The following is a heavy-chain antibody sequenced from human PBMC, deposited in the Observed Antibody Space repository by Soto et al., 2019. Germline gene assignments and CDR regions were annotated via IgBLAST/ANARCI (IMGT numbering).Heavy chain of an antibody. CDR1: GYTVSDFD. Sequence: QAHLEQSGAEVKRPGASVKVSCKAAGYTVSDFDINWLRQASGQGPEWMGWMNAKSGDTFFAQRFQGKFNMTWDTSLSTAYMEVGSLTSDDTAIYYCARGNTFNYAGFDVWGQGTTVAVSS. D-gene: IGHD3-16*01. V-gene: IGHV1-8*01. CDR2: MNAKSGDT. J-gene: IGHJ6*02. CDR3: ARGNTFNYAGFDV.